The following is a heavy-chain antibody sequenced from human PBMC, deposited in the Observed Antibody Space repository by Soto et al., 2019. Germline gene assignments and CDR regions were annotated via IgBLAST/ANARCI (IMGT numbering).Heavy chain of an antibody. V-gene: IGHV1-69*13. D-gene: IGHD6-6*01. Sequence: ASVKVSCKASGGTFSSYAISWVRQAPGQGLEWMGGIIPIFGTANYAQKFQGRVTITADESTSTAYMELSSLRSEDTAVYYCAREEHSSPPGYYYYGMDVWGQGTTVTVS. J-gene: IGHJ6*02. CDR1: GGTFSSYA. CDR2: IIPIFGTA. CDR3: AREEHSSPPGYYYYGMDV.